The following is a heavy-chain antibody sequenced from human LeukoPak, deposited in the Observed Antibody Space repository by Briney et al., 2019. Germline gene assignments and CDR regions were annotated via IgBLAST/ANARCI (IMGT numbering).Heavy chain of an antibody. V-gene: IGHV2-5*02. J-gene: IGHJ4*02. CDR2: IHCDDDK. CDR1: VFSLSTSAVA. D-gene: IGHD5-24*01. Sequence: SGPTLVNPTQTLTLTCTFSVFSLSTSAVAVGWIRQPPGKALEWLGLIHCDDDKRYSPSLKSALTITKDTSNNQVVLTMTNMDPVDTVTYYCAHRRDGYNSLDYWGQGTLVTVSS. CDR3: AHRRDGYNSLDY.